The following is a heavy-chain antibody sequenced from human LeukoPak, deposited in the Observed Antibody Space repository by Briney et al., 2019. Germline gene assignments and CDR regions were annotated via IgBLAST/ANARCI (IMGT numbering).Heavy chain of an antibody. CDR2: ISGSGGST. V-gene: IGHV3-23*01. CDR1: GFTFSSYA. Sequence: GGSLRLSCAASGFTFSSYAMSWVRQAPGKGLEWVSAISGSGGSTYYADSVKGRFTISRDNSKTTLYLQMNSLRAEDTAVYYCAKSNIVVVPAAIRIPYYFDYWGQGTLVTVSS. D-gene: IGHD2-2*02. J-gene: IGHJ4*02. CDR3: AKSNIVVVPAAIRIPYYFDY.